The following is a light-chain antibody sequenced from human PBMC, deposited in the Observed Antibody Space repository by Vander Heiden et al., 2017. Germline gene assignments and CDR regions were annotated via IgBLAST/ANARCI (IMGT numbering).Light chain of an antibody. CDR2: GSS. CDR1: QSNCDNS. V-gene: IGKV3-20*01. Sequence: IVLTQSPATVSLSPGERATITCSASQSNCDNSLAWYQQKPGQPPRLLIFGSSTRASGVPVRFSGSGSGTDFTLTISRVEAEDVATYFCQQYVLSPWTFGPGTKVEIK. J-gene: IGKJ1*01. CDR3: QQYVLSPWT.